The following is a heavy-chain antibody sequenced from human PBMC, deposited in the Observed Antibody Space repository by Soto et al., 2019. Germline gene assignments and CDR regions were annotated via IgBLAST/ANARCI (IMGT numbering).Heavy chain of an antibody. CDR3: ARGQGDPLGEYYYYMDV. D-gene: IGHD2-21*01. Sequence: QVQLVESGGGVVQPGRSLRLSCAASGFTFSSYGMHWVRQAPGKGLEWVAVIWYDGSNKYYADSVKGRFTISRDNSKNTLYLQMNSLRAEDTAVYYCARGQGDPLGEYYYYMDVWGKGTTVTVSS. CDR2: IWYDGSNK. V-gene: IGHV3-33*01. J-gene: IGHJ6*03. CDR1: GFTFSSYG.